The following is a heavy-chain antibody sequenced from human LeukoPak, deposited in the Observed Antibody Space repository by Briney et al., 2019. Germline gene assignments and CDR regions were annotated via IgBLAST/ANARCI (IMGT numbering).Heavy chain of an antibody. CDR3: ARWGDIVVVPAAMAYFDY. D-gene: IGHD2-2*01. V-gene: IGHV1-69*13. J-gene: IGHJ4*02. CDR2: IIPIFGTA. Sequence: ASVKVSCKASGGTFSSYAISWVRQAPGQGLEWMGRIIPIFGTANYAQKFQGRVTITADESTSTAYMELSSLRSEDTAVYYCARWGDIVVVPAAMAYFDYWGQGTLVTVSS. CDR1: GGTFSSYA.